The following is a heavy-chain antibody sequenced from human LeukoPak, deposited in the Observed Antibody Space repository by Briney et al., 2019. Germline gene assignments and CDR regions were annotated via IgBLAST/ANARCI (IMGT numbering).Heavy chain of an antibody. Sequence: GGSLRLSCAASGFTFDDYAMHWVRRAPGKGLEWVSGISWNSGSIGYADSVKGRFTISRDNAKNSLYLQMNSLRAEDMALYYCAKDMYSSGSYTIFDYWGQGTLVTVSS. CDR3: AKDMYSSGSYTIFDY. D-gene: IGHD3-10*01. CDR1: GFTFDDYA. J-gene: IGHJ4*02. V-gene: IGHV3-9*03. CDR2: ISWNSGSI.